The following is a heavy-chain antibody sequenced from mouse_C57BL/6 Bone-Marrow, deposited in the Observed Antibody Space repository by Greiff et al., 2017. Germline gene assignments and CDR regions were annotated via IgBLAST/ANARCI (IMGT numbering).Heavy chain of an antibody. CDR1: GYTFTSYW. D-gene: IGHD1-1*01. V-gene: IGHV1-52*01. J-gene: IGHJ1*03. CDR3: AKSSYWYFDV. CDR2: IDPSDSET. Sequence: LQQPGAELVRPGSSVKLSCKASGYTFTSYWMHWVKQRPIQGLEWIGNIDPSDSETHYNQKFKDKATLTVDKSSSTAYMQLSSLTSEDSAVYYCAKSSYWYFDVWGTGTTVTVSS.